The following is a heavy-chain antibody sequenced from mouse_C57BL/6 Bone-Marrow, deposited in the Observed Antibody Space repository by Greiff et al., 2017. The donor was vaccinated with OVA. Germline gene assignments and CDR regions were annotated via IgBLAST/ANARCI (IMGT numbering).Heavy chain of an antibody. J-gene: IGHJ1*03. D-gene: IGHD2-13*01. CDR3: ARNGDYVQLSRYFDV. Sequence: VQLQQPGAELVKPGASVKLSCKASGYTFTSYWLQWVKQRPGPGLEWIGEIDPSDSYTNSTQKFKGKATLTVDTSSSTAYMQLSSRTTENSAVYYCARNGDYVQLSRYFDVWGTGTTVTVSS. CDR1: GYTFTSYW. CDR2: IDPSDSYT. V-gene: IGHV1-50*01.